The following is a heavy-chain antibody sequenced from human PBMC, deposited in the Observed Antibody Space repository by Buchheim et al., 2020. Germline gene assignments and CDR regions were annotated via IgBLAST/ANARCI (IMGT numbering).Heavy chain of an antibody. CDR2: IWYDGSNK. V-gene: IGHV3-33*01. J-gene: IGHJ6*02. Sequence: QVQLVESGGGVVQPGRSLRLSCAASGFTFSSYGMHWVRQAPGKGLEWVAVIWYDGSNKYYADSVKGRLTISRDNSKNTLYLQMNSLRAEDTAVYYCARSSSGYYYYYYYGMDVWGQGTT. CDR1: GFTFSSYG. CDR3: ARSSSGYYYYYYYGMDV. D-gene: IGHD3-22*01.